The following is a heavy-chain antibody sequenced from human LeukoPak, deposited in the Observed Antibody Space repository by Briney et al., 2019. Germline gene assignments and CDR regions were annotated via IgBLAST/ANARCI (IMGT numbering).Heavy chain of an antibody. Sequence: GASVKVSCKASGFTFNNYGFSWVRQAPGQGLEWMGWISAYSGNTRYAQKIQGRVTMTTDTSTTTAYMELRSLTSDDVAVYYCAREEYQLLRGSTYFDYWGQGTLVTVSS. CDR1: GFTFNNYG. D-gene: IGHD2-2*01. V-gene: IGHV1-18*03. CDR3: AREEYQLLRGSTYFDY. J-gene: IGHJ4*02. CDR2: ISAYSGNT.